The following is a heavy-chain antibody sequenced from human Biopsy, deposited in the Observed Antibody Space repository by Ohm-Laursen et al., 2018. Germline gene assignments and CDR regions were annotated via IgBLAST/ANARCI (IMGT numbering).Heavy chain of an antibody. Sequence: SDTLSLTCTVSGGSISNNNYYWGWIRQPPGKGLEWIGSIFYRGSTHYKPSLKSRVNISVDTSKNHFSLRLRSVTPADTAVYYCARARIKTSGVLIPETYYFDSWGQGTLVTVSS. D-gene: IGHD3-3*01. V-gene: IGHV4-39*07. CDR2: IFYRGST. J-gene: IGHJ4*02. CDR1: GGSISNNNYY. CDR3: ARARIKTSGVLIPETYYFDS.